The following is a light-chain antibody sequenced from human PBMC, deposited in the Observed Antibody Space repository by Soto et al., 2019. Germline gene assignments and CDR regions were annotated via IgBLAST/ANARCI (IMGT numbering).Light chain of an antibody. J-gene: IGKJ1*01. Sequence: DIQMTQSPSTLCASVGDRVTITCRASQSTSTWLAWYQHKPGKAPNLLIYKASSLESGVPSRFSGSGSGTEFTLTISSLQPDDVATYYCQQYGRYRTFGQGTKVEIK. V-gene: IGKV1-5*03. CDR2: KAS. CDR3: QQYGRYRT. CDR1: QSTSTW.